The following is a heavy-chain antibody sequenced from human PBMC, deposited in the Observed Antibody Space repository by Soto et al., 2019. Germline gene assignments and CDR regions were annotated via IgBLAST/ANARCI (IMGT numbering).Heavy chain of an antibody. J-gene: IGHJ4*02. D-gene: IGHD3-16*02. CDR2: IYYRGSA. V-gene: IGHV4-59*01. CDR3: ARTPYRLNLGTGLRYFDY. Sequence: QVQLQESGPGLVKPSETLSLTCNVSGASISSSYWSWIRQPPGKGLEWIGNIYYRGSANYNPSLRSRVTISVDTAKNHFSLSLSSVTAADTAVYYCARTPYRLNLGTGLRYFDYWGQGTLVTVSS. CDR1: GASISSSY.